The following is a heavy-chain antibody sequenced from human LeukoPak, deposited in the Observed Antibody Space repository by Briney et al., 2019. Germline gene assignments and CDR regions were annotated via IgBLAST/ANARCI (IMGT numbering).Heavy chain of an antibody. Sequence: SETLSLSCTGSGGSINNNNNYYWGWSGRPPGRGLDWLGSIYYSRSTYYNPSLTSRVTISVATSKNQFSLKLSSVTAADTAVYYCARHVAIFGVVNDAVDIWGQGTMVTVSS. J-gene: IGHJ3*02. CDR1: GGSINNNNNYY. V-gene: IGHV4-39*01. CDR2: IYYSRST. CDR3: ARHVAIFGVVNDAVDI. D-gene: IGHD3-3*01.